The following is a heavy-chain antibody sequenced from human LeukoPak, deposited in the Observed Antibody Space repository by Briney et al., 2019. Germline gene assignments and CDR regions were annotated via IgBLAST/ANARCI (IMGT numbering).Heavy chain of an antibody. CDR1: GGSISSSSYY. CDR2: IYYSGST. J-gene: IGHJ4*02. CDR3: ARGVVIDGSYFDY. V-gene: IGHV4-39*01. Sequence: TSETLSLTCTVSGGSISSSSYYWGWIRQPPGKGLEWTGSIYYSGSTYYNPSLKSRVTISVDTSKNQFSLKLSSVTAADTAVYYCARGVVIDGSYFDYWGQGTLVTVSS. D-gene: IGHD3-3*01.